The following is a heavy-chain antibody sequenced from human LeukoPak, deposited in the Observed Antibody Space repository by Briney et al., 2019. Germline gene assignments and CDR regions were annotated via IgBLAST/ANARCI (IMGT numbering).Heavy chain of an antibody. V-gene: IGHV3-23*01. Sequence: GGTLRLSCAASGFTFSRYGMSWVRQAPGKGLEWVSAISGSGGSTYYADSVKGRFTISRDNSENALYLQMNGLRADDTAVYYCASIYDSSGYYYEVQNDYWGRGTLVTVSS. CDR2: ISGSGGST. J-gene: IGHJ4*02. CDR3: ASIYDSSGYYYEVQNDY. D-gene: IGHD3-22*01. CDR1: GFTFSRYG.